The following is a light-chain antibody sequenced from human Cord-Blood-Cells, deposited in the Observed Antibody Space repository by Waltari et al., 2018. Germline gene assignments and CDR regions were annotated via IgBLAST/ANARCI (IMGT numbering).Light chain of an antibody. Sequence: EIVLTQSPGTLSFSPGERATLSCRASQSVSSIYLAWYQQKPGQAPRLLIYGASSMATGIPDRFSGSGSGTDFTLTISRLEPEDFAVYYCQQYGSSPHTFGQGTKLEIK. CDR2: GAS. CDR1: QSVSSIY. J-gene: IGKJ2*01. CDR3: QQYGSSPHT. V-gene: IGKV3-20*01.